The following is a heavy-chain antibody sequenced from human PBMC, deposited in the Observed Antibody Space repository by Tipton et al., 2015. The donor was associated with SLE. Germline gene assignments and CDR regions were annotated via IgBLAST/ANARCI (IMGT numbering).Heavy chain of an antibody. CDR1: GYSISSVDYY. D-gene: IGHD5-18*01. V-gene: IGHV4-31*03. CDR3: ARLHGYSYGLNWFDP. Sequence: TLSLTCTVSGYSISSVDYYWSWIRQLPGKGLEYIGYIDYSGNTYYTPSLKNRLTISADTSNNQFSLNLTSVTAADTAVYYCARLHGYSYGLNWFDPWGQGTLISVSS. J-gene: IGHJ5*02. CDR2: IDYSGNT.